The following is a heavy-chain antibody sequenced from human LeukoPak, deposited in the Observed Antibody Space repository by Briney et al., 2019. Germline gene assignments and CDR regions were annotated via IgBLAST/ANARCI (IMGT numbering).Heavy chain of an antibody. CDR3: AREVDYGPNWFDP. CDR1: GDSVSSNSAA. CDR2: TYYKSKWYN. J-gene: IGHJ5*02. Sequence: SQTLSLTCAIYGDSVSSNSAAWNWIRQSPSRGLEWLGRTYYKSKWYNDYAGSVKSRLTVNPDTSKNQFSLQLNSVTPEDTAVYYCAREVDYGPNWFDPWGQGTLVTVSS. V-gene: IGHV6-1*01. D-gene: IGHD4-17*01.